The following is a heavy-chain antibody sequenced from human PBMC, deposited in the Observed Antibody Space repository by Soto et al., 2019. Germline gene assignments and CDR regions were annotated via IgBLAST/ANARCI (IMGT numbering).Heavy chain of an antibody. CDR2: VKHSGYT. CDR1: GGSFTDYY. CDR3: ARGPSPYYYYFYMDV. J-gene: IGHJ6*03. Sequence: QVQLQQWGAGLLRPSETLSLTCAVYGGSFTDYYWSWIRQPPGKGLEWIGEVKHSGYTDHNPSLNSRVAISLDTSKNQFSLKLSSVTAADTAVYYCARGPSPYYYYFYMDVWGKGTTVSVSS. V-gene: IGHV4-34*01.